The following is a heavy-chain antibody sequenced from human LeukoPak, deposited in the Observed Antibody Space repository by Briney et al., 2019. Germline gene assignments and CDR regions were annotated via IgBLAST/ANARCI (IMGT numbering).Heavy chain of an antibody. CDR3: ASNTILGAKYYFDY. CDR2: INPNSGGT. D-gene: IGHD3-3*01. J-gene: IGHJ4*02. Sequence: GASVKVSCKASGYTFTGYYMHWVRQAPGQGLEWMGWINPNSGGTNYAQKFQGRVTMTRDTSISTAYMELSRLRSDDTAVYYCASNTILGAKYYFDYWGQGTLVTVSS. V-gene: IGHV1-2*02. CDR1: GYTFTGYY.